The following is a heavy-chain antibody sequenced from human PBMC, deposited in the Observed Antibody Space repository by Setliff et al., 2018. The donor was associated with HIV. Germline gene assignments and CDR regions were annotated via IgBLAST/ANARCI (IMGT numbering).Heavy chain of an antibody. D-gene: IGHD2-2*01. J-gene: IGHJ4*02. Sequence: GGSLRLSCAASGFTFSSYAMSWVRQAPGKGLEWVSSISVSGGRTNHADSVQGRFTISRDNSKNTLYVQMNSLKTEDTAVYYCTTIVGFCSSTRCYSDYWGQGTLVTVSS. V-gene: IGHV3-23*01. CDR1: GFTFSSYA. CDR2: ISVSGGRT. CDR3: TTIVGFCSSTRCYSDY.